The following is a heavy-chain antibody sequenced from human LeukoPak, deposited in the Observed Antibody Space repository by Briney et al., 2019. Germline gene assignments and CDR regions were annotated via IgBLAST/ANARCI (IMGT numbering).Heavy chain of an antibody. Sequence: GGSLRLSCAASGFTLSSYEMNWVRQAPGKGLEWVLYISSSGSTIYYADSVKGRFTISRDSSMNSLYLQMNSLRAEDTAVYYCAGAPYYYHGSEEYALWDYWGQGTLVTVSS. V-gene: IGHV3-48*03. CDR3: AGAPYYYHGSEEYALWDY. D-gene: IGHD3-10*01. CDR2: ISSSGSTI. CDR1: GFTLSSYE. J-gene: IGHJ4*02.